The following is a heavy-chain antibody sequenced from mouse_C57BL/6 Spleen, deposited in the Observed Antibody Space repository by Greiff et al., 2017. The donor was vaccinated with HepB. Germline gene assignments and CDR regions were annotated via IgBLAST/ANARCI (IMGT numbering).Heavy chain of an antibody. CDR3: TREYDGYYGYAMDY. D-gene: IGHD2-3*01. V-gene: IGHV5-9-1*02. CDR1: GFTFSSYA. CDR2: ISSGGDYI. J-gene: IGHJ4*01. Sequence: EVQGVESGEGLVKPGGSLKLSCAASGFTFSSYAMSWVRQTPEKRLEWVAYISSGGDYIYYADTVKGRFTISRDNARNTLYLQMSSLKSEDTAMYYCTREYDGYYGYAMDYWGQGTSVTVSS.